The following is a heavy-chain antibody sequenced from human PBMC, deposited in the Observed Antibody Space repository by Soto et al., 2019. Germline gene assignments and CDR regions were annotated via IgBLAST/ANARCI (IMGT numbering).Heavy chain of an antibody. CDR1: GGSISSYY. Sequence: SETLSLTCTVSGGSISSYYWSWIRQPPGKGLEWIGYIYYSVSTNYNPSLKSRLTISVDTSNNQFALEMSSVTAADTAVYYCARERGRQYDPLTGYSRAPYYGMDVWGQGTTVTVSS. V-gene: IGHV4-59*12. D-gene: IGHD3-9*01. CDR3: ARERGRQYDPLTGYSRAPYYGMDV. CDR2: IYYSVST. J-gene: IGHJ6*02.